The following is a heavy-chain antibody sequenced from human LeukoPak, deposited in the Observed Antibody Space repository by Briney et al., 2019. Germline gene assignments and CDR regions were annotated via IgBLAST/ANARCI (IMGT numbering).Heavy chain of an antibody. Sequence: SETLSLTCTVSSGSISSKNYYWGWIRQPPGKGLEWIGSIYYSGSTYYNPSLKSRVTISVDTSKNQFSLKLSSVTAADTAVYYCARQPTSRDGYNWFDPWGQGTLVTVSS. J-gene: IGHJ5*02. D-gene: IGHD5-24*01. V-gene: IGHV4-39*01. CDR2: IYYSGST. CDR3: ARQPTSRDGYNWFDP. CDR1: SGSISSKNYY.